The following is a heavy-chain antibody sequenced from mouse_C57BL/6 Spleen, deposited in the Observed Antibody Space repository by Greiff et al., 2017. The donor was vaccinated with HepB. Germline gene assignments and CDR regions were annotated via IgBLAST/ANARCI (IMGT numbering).Heavy chain of an antibody. V-gene: IGHV1-81*01. CDR3: ARDDYGSSYPSYFDY. D-gene: IGHD1-1*01. CDR1: GYTFTSYG. CDR2: IYPRSGNT. Sequence: QVQLQQSGAELARPGASVKLSCKASGYTFTSYGISWVKQRTGQGLEWIGEIYPRSGNTYYNEKFKGKATLTADKSSSTAYMELRSLTSEDSAVYFCARDDYGSSYPSYFDYWGQGTTLTVSS. J-gene: IGHJ2*01.